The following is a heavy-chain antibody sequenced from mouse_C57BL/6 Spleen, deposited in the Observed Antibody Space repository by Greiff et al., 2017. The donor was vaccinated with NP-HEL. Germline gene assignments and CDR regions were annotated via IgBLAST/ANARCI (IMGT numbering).Heavy chain of an antibody. CDR3: ARLTAQAYYFDY. D-gene: IGHD3-2*02. J-gene: IGHJ2*01. Sequence: QVQLKQPGTELVKPGASVKLSCKASGYTFTSYWMHWVKQRPGQGLEWIGNINPSNGGTNYNEKFKSKATLTVDKSSSTAYMQLSSLTSEDSAVYYCARLTAQAYYFDYWGQGTTLTVSS. CDR2: INPSNGGT. V-gene: IGHV1-53*01. CDR1: GYTFTSYW.